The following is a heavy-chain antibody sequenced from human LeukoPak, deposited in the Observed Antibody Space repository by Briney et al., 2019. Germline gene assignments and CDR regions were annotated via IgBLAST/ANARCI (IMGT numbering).Heavy chain of an antibody. CDR3: ARGGLYSTGWYEDY. V-gene: IGHV4-34*01. Sequence: PSETLSLTCPVYGGSFSGYYWSWIRQPPGKGLEWIGEINHSGSTNYNPSLKSRVTISVDTSKNQFSLKLSSVTAADTAVYYCARGGLYSTGWYEDYGAKGTLVTVSS. J-gene: IGHJ4*02. CDR1: GGSFSGYY. CDR2: INHSGST. D-gene: IGHD6-19*01.